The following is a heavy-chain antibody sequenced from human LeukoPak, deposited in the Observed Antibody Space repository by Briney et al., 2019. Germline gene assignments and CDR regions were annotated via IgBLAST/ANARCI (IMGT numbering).Heavy chain of an antibody. CDR2: IGGSSTSL. V-gene: IGHV3-21*01. D-gene: IGHD6-13*01. CDR3: ARVGIAAAGPY. CDR1: GFTFSIYA. Sequence: GGSLRLSCAASGFTFSIYAMNWVRQAPGEGLEWVSSIGGSSTSLYYADSLKGRFTISRDNAKNSLYLQMNSLRAEDTAVYYCARVGIAAAGPYWGQGTLVTVSS. J-gene: IGHJ4*02.